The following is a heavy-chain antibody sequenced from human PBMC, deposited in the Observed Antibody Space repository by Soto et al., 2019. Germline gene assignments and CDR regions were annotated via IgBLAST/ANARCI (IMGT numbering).Heavy chain of an antibody. D-gene: IGHD6-6*01. V-gene: IGHV5-51*01. CDR2: IYTGNSAT. CDR1: GYIFTNYW. Sequence: GESLKISCKGSGYIFTNYWIGWVRQMPGKGLEWMGIIYTGNSATRYRPSFQGQITISVDKSINTAYLHWSSLKASDTATYYCARHGSIGARQNWFDPWGQGTLVTVSS. J-gene: IGHJ5*02. CDR3: ARHGSIGARQNWFDP.